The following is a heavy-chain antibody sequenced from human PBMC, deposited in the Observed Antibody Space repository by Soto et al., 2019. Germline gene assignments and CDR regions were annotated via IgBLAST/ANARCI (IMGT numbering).Heavy chain of an antibody. V-gene: IGHV3-49*04. CDR1: GFTFGYYA. J-gene: IGHJ6*02. CDR3: TRDPQENYYYYYGMDV. Sequence: GGSLRLSCTASGFTFGYYAMSWVRQSPGKGLEWVGFIRSKAYGGTTEYAASVKGRFTISRDDSKSIAYLQMNSLKTEDTAVYYCTRDPQENYYYYYGMDVWGQGTTVTVSS. CDR2: IRSKAYGGTT.